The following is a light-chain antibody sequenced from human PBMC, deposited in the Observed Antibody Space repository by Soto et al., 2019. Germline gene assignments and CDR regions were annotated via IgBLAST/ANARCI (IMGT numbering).Light chain of an antibody. CDR3: KQSKSFPLT. CDR2: KAS. J-gene: IGKJ4*01. CDR1: QTISSW. V-gene: IGKV1-5*03. Sequence: DIQMTQSPSTLSGSVGDRVTITCRASQTISSWLAWYQQKPGKAPKLLIYKASTLKSGVPSRFSGSGYGTDFSLTISSLQPEDLATYYCKQSKSFPLTFGGGTKVDIK.